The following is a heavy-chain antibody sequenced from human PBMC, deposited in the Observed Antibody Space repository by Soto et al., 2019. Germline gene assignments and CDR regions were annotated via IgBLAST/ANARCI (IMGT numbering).Heavy chain of an antibody. J-gene: IGHJ4*02. CDR1: GFTFSGSA. V-gene: IGHV3-73*02. CDR2: IRSKANSYAT. Sequence: EVQLVESGGGLVQPGGSLKLSCAAFGFTFSGSAMHWVRQASGKGLEWVGRIRSKANSYATAYAASVKGRFTISRDDSKNTAYLQMNSLKTEDTAVYYCTRHPYYYDSSGYWSPFDYWGQGTLVTVSS. D-gene: IGHD3-22*01. CDR3: TRHPYYYDSSGYWSPFDY.